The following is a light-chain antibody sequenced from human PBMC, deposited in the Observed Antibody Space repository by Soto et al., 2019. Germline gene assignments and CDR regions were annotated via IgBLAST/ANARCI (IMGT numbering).Light chain of an antibody. CDR1: SSDVGDYNS. J-gene: IGLJ1*01. CDR2: EVS. V-gene: IGLV2-14*01. CDR3: SSYTSTSPYV. Sequence: SALTQPASVSGSPGQSITISCTGTSSDVGDYNSVSWYQQHPGKAPKLMIYEVSNRPSGVSNRFSGSKSGNTASLTISGLQAEDAADYYCSSYTSTSPYVFGTGTKVTV.